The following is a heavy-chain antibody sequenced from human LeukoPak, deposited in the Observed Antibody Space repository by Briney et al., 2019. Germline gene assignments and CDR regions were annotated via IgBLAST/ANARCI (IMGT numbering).Heavy chain of an antibody. J-gene: IGHJ5*02. CDR1: GFTFSDYA. CDR3: VKGLYSSSKNWFDP. Sequence: TGGSLRLSCSASGFTFSDYAMHWVRQAPGKGLEYVSGISSSGGNTYYTDSVKGRFTVSRDNSKNRLYLQMSSLRPEDTAVYYCVKGLYSSSKNWFDPWGQGTLVTVSS. D-gene: IGHD6-6*01. V-gene: IGHV3-64D*09. CDR2: ISSSGGNT.